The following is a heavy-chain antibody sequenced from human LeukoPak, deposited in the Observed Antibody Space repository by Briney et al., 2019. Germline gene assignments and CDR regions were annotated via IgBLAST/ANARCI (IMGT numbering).Heavy chain of an antibody. CDR3: ARFRYYYGSGSFEAPNWFDP. J-gene: IGHJ5*02. Sequence: PSETLSLTCSVSGGSISSYYWSWIRQPAGKGLEWIGRIYTSGSTNYNPSLKSRLTMSVDTSKNQFSLKLSSVPAADTAVYYCARFRYYYGSGSFEAPNWFDPWGQGTLVTVSS. D-gene: IGHD3-10*01. CDR2: IYTSGST. CDR1: GGSISSYY. V-gene: IGHV4-4*07.